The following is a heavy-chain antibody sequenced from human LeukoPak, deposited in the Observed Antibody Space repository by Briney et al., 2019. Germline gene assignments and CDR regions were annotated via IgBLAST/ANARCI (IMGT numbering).Heavy chain of an antibody. CDR2: ISGSGGRT. CDR3: AKDAHYDFWSGSVFEY. V-gene: IGHV3-23*01. CDR1: GFTFSSYA. J-gene: IGHJ4*02. D-gene: IGHD3-3*01. Sequence: GGSLRLSCAASGFTFSSYAMSWVRQAPGKGLEWVSDISGSGGRTYYADSVKGRFTISRDNSKNTLYLQMNSLRAEDTAVYYCAKDAHYDFWSGSVFEYWGQGTLVTVSS.